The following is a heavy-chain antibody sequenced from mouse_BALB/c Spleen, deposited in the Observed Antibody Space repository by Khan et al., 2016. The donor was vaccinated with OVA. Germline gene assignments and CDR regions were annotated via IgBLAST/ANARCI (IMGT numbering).Heavy chain of an antibody. J-gene: IGHJ2*01. CDR3: ARGENWSFDY. CDR2: ISDGGSYT. CDR1: GFTFSDYY. V-gene: IGHV5-4*02. D-gene: IGHD4-1*01. Sequence: VQLKESGGGLVKPGGSLKLSCAASGFTFSDYYMYWVRQTPEKRLEWVATISDGGSYTYYPDSVKGRFTISRDNAKNSLYLQMSRLKSEDTAMYYCARGENWSFDYWGQGTTLTVSS.